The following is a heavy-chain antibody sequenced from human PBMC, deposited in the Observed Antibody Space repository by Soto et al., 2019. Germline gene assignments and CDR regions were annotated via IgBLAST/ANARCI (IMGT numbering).Heavy chain of an antibody. Sequence: QITLKESGPTLVKPTQTLTLTCTFSGFSLSSTRMAVGWIRQPPGKALEWLALIYWDDDKRYSPFLKSRLTIANNTXXNQVVLTMANMDPVDTARYYCAHIVVAGLGYYFDYWGQGTLVTVSS. CDR3: AHIVVAGLGYYFDY. CDR2: IYWDDDK. D-gene: IGHD6-19*01. V-gene: IGHV2-5*02. J-gene: IGHJ4*02. CDR1: GFSLSSTRMA.